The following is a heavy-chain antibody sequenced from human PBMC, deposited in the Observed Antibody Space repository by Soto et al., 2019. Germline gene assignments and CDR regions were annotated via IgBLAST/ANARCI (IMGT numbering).Heavy chain of an antibody. CDR2: MYNTGST. Sequence: SETLSLTCTVSGGSISGYYWSWIRQPPGKGLEWIGYMYNTGSTYYNPSLKSRVTISVDTSKNQFSLKLSSVTAADTAVYYCASDGGDYYDSSGPDGYYFDYWGQGTLVTVSS. V-gene: IGHV4-4*08. CDR1: GGSISGYY. CDR3: ASDGGDYYDSSGPDGYYFDY. D-gene: IGHD3-22*01. J-gene: IGHJ4*02.